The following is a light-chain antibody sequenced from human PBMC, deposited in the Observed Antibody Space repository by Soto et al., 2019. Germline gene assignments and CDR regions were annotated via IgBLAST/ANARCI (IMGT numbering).Light chain of an antibody. V-gene: IGKV1-5*01. J-gene: IGKJ1*01. CDR3: QLYGGMWA. CDR1: QSITNR. Sequence: DIQMTQSPSTLSASVGDSVTITCRASQSITNRLAWYQQKPGKATKVLSYDASILESGAPSRFSGSGSGTEFILTISSLQPDDFATYCCQLYGGMWAFGQGTKVEMK. CDR2: DAS.